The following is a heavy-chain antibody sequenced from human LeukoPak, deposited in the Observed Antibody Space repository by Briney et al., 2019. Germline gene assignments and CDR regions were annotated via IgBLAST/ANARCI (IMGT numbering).Heavy chain of an antibody. J-gene: IGHJ4*02. V-gene: IGHV1-2*02. CDR3: ARDGAYSALPYGY. Sequence: AAVTVSCKASGYTFTGYYMHGVRQAPGRGLEGMGWINPNSGGTNYAQKFQGRVTMTRDTSISTAYMELSRLRSDDTAVYYCARDGAYSALPYGYWGQGTLVTVSS. D-gene: IGHD4-4*01. CDR1: GYTFTGYY. CDR2: INPNSGGT.